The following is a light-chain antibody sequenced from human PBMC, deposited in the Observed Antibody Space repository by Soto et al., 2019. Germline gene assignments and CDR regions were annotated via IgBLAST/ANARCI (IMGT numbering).Light chain of an antibody. CDR1: QSVSSTF. Sequence: EFVLTQSPGTLSLSPGERATLSCRASQSVSSTFLAWYQQKPGQPPRLLIYGASTRGTVIPDRFSGSGSGTDFTLTISRLEPEDFAVYYCQHYGSSPPLTFGGGTKVEIK. V-gene: IGKV3-20*01. CDR2: GAS. J-gene: IGKJ4*01. CDR3: QHYGSSPPLT.